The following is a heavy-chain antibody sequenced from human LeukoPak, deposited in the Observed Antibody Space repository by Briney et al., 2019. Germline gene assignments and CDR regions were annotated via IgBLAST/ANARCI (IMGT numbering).Heavy chain of an antibody. V-gene: IGHV4-34*01. J-gene: IGHJ3*02. Sequence: SETLSLTCAVYAGSFSGYYWSWIRQPPGKGLEWIGEIKHSGSTNYNPSLKSRDTISVDTSKNQFSLKLSSVTAAYTAVYYCARGRRYFDWLLLSDAFDIWGQGTMVTVSS. CDR3: ARGRRYFDWLLLSDAFDI. CDR2: IKHSGST. CDR1: AGSFSGYY. D-gene: IGHD3-9*01.